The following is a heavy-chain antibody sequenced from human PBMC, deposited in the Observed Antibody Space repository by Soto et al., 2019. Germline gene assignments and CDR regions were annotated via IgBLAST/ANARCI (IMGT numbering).Heavy chain of an antibody. CDR3: ARDRLMATAGTPRHDFGLDV. CDR2: VYYSGNT. D-gene: IGHD5-18*01. V-gene: IGHV4-31*02. J-gene: IGHJ6*02. CDR1: DGTSRGRGYS. Sequence: SHTMRVPGTVGDGTSRGRGYSGSWKRQKTRTGLEWIGNVYYSGNTDYNPYLKSRLTISVDTSKNQFSRNLSAVTAADTAVYYCARDRLMATAGTPRHDFGLDVWGQGTTVTVSS.